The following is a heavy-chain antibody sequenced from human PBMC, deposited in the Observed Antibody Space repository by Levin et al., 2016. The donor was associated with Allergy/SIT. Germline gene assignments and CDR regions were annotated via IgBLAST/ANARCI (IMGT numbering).Heavy chain of an antibody. CDR3: ARGEKYSSSSWFDP. CDR1: GGTFSSYA. D-gene: IGHD6-6*01. CDR2: IVPIFGTA. Sequence: SVKVSCKASGGTFSSYAISWVRQAPGQGLEWMGGIVPIFGTANYAQKFQGRVTITADESTSTAYMELSSLRSEDTAVYYCARGEKYSSSSWFDPWGQGTLVTVSS. V-gene: IGHV1-69*13. J-gene: IGHJ5*02.